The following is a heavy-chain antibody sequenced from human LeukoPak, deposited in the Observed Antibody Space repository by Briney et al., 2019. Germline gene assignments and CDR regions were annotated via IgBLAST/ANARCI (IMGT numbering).Heavy chain of an antibody. CDR3: ARDFWYLVDC. D-gene: IGHD6-13*01. CDR1: GFTFANFA. J-gene: IGHJ4*02. V-gene: IGHV3-30-3*01. Sequence: GGSLRLSCAAPGFTFANFAMHWVRQAPGKGLEWVALISQDSNEKYYADSVKGRFTISRDDSENTMSLQVDSVRAEDTAVYYCARDFWYLVDCWGQGALVTVSS. CDR2: ISQDSNEK.